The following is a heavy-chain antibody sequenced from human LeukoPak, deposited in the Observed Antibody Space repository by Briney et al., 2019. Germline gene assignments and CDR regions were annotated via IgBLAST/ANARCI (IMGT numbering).Heavy chain of an antibody. J-gene: IGHJ3*02. CDR3: ASVVVVAATRGAFDI. Sequence: GGSLRLSCAASGFTFSSYSMNWVRQAPGKGLEWVSYISSSSSTIYYADSVKGRFTISRDNAKNSLYLQMNSLRAEDTAVYYCASVVVVAATRGAFDIWGQGTMVTVSS. D-gene: IGHD2-15*01. CDR2: ISSSSSTI. CDR1: GFTFSSYS. V-gene: IGHV3-48*04.